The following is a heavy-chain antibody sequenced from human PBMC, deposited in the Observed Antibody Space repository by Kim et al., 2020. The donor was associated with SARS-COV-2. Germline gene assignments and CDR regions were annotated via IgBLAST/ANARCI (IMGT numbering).Heavy chain of an antibody. Sequence: SNKYYGDSVKGRFTISRDNSKNTLYLQMNSLRVEHTAVYYCARAGNAFDVWGQGTMVTV. J-gene: IGHJ3*01. CDR2: SNK. CDR3: ARAGNAFDV. V-gene: IGHV3-33*01.